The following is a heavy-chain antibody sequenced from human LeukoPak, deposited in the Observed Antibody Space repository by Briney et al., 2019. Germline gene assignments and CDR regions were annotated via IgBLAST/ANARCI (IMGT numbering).Heavy chain of an antibody. V-gene: IGHV3-21*01. D-gene: IGHD6-19*01. J-gene: IGHJ3*02. Sequence: PGGSLRLSCAASGFTFSSYSMNWVRQAPGKGLEWVSSISSSSSYIYYADSVKGRFTISRDNAKNSLYLQMNSLRAEDTAVYYCAREGYSSGWYEVESRAGENDAFDIWGQGTMVTVSS. CDR2: ISSSSSYI. CDR3: AREGYSSGWYEVESRAGENDAFDI. CDR1: GFTFSSYS.